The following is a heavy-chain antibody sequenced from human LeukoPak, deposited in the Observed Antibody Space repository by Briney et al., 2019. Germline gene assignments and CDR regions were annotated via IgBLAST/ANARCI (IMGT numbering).Heavy chain of an antibody. CDR1: GYTFTSYA. Sequence: ASVKVSCKASGYTFTSYAMNWVRQAPGQGLEWMGWINTNTRNPTYAQGFTGRFVFSLDTSVSTAYLQISSLKAEDTAVYYCARGAATTVTTWDLGDYWGQGTLVTVSS. J-gene: IGHJ4*02. D-gene: IGHD4-17*01. CDR3: ARGAATTVTTWDLGDY. CDR2: INTNTRNP. V-gene: IGHV7-4-1*02.